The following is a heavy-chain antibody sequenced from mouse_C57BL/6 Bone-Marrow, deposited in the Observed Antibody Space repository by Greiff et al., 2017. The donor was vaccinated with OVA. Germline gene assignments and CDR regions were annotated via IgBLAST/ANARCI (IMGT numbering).Heavy chain of an antibody. CDR3: TRGYSNYYAMDY. CDR2: IDPETGGT. V-gene: IGHV1-15*01. CDR1: GYTFTDYE. D-gene: IGHD2-5*01. J-gene: IGHJ4*01. Sequence: QVQLQQSGAELVRPGASVTLSCKASGYTFTDYEMHWVKQTPVHGLEWIGAIDPETGGTASTQKFKGKAILTADNSSSTAYMELRILTSEDSAVYYCTRGYSNYYAMDYWGQGTSVTVSS.